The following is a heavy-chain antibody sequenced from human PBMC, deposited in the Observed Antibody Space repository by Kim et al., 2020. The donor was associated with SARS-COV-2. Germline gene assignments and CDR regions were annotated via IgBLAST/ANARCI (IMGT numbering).Heavy chain of an antibody. D-gene: IGHD3-3*01. J-gene: IGHJ3*02. V-gene: IGHV3-53*04. CDR3: ARGPTYYDFWSGRDAFDI. Sequence: KGRFTSSRHNSKNTLYLQMNSLRAEDTAVYYCARGPTYYDFWSGRDAFDIWGQGTMVTVSS.